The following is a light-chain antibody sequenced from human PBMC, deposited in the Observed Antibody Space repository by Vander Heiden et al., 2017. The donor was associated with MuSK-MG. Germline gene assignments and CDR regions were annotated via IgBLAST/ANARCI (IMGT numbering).Light chain of an antibody. CDR2: DAS. Sequence: EIVLTQSPATLSLSPGERATLSCRASQSVSSYLAWYQQKPGQAPRLLIYDASNRDTGIQDRFSGSGSGTDFTLTSSSLETEDFEVYYVQQRSNSSFGGGTKVEIK. CDR3: QQRSNSS. CDR1: QSVSSY. V-gene: IGKV3-11*01. J-gene: IGKJ4*01.